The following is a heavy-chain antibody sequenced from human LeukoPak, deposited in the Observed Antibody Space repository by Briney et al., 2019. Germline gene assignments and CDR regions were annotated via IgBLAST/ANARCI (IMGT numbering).Heavy chain of an antibody. CDR1: GYTFTGYY. CDR2: INPNSGGT. D-gene: IGHD3-22*01. V-gene: IGHV1-2*04. Sequence: ASVKVSCKASGYTFTGYYMHWVRQAPGQGLEWMGWINPNSGGTNYAQKFQGWVTMTRDTSISTAYMELSRLRSDDTAVYYCARDLDNYYDSSGYYSPPFGYWGQGTLVTVSS. J-gene: IGHJ4*02. CDR3: ARDLDNYYDSSGYYSPPFGY.